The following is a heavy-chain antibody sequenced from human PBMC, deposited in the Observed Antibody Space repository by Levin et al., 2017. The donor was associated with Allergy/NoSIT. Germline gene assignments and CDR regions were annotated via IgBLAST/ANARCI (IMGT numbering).Heavy chain of an antibody. V-gene: IGHV4-30-4*01. Sequence: SETLSLTCTVRGGSLSSGDYYWSWIRQPPGKGLEWIGYIYHTGATYYNPSLKTRPTMSVDTSKNQFSLNLNSVTVADTAVYYCGRGNRGIDYWGQGTLVTVSS. CDR2: IYHTGAT. CDR1: GGSLSSGDYY. J-gene: IGHJ4*02. CDR3: GRGNRGIDY.